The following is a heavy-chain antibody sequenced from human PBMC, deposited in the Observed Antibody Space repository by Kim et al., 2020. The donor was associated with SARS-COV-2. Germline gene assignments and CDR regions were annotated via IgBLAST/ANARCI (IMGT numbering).Heavy chain of an antibody. Sequence: VKGRFTISRDNAKNSLYLQMNSLRAEDTALYYCAKVGYYGSGELPNYFDYWGQGTLVTVSS. J-gene: IGHJ4*02. CDR3: AKVGYYGSGELPNYFDY. D-gene: IGHD3-10*01. V-gene: IGHV3-9*01.